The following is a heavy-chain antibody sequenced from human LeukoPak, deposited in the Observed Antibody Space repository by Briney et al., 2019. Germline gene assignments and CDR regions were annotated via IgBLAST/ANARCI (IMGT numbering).Heavy chain of an antibody. V-gene: IGHV3-23*01. CDR2: LSASGGST. J-gene: IGHJ4*02. CDR1: GSSISYD. Sequence: GGCLRLSCAASGSSISYDMTWVRQAPGRGREWVSTLSASGGSTYYAASVKGRFTISRDKSKNTLYLQMSSLRAEDTAVYFCAKDLILVLPAAYDYWGQGSLVTVS. D-gene: IGHD2-2*01. CDR3: AKDLILVLPAAYDY.